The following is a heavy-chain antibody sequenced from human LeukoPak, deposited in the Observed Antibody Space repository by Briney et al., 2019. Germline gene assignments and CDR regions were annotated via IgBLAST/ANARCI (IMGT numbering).Heavy chain of an antibody. CDR1: GFTLGTYD. CDR3: ARVAYSSSWSPLDY. J-gene: IGHJ4*02. V-gene: IGHV3-23*01. D-gene: IGHD6-13*01. CDR2: ISRSGGST. Sequence: GGSLRLSCAASGFTLGTYDMYWVRQAPGKGLECVSSISRSGGSTYYADSVKGRFTISRDNSKNTLYLQMNSLRAEDTAVYYCARVAYSSSWSPLDYWGQGTLVTVSS.